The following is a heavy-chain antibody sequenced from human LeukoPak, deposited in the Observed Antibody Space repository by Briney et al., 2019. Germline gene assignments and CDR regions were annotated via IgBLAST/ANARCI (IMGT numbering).Heavy chain of an antibody. CDR3: ARIAVAGTGSSFDY. V-gene: IGHV3-7*01. D-gene: IGHD6-19*01. Sequence: PGGSLRLSCAASGFTFSSYWMSWVRHAPGKGLEWVANIKQDGNEKYYVDSVKGGFTISRDNAKNSLYLQMNSLRAEDTAVYYCARIAVAGTGSSFDYWGQGTLVTVSS. J-gene: IGHJ4*02. CDR2: IKQDGNEK. CDR1: GFTFSSYW.